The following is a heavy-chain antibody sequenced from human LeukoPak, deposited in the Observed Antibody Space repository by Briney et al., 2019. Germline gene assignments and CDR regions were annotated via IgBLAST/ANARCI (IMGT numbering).Heavy chain of an antibody. CDR3: ARIPSGAYYDILTGYSVEYYLDY. CDR2: INPNSGGT. CDR1: GYTFTGYY. D-gene: IGHD3-9*01. J-gene: IGHJ4*02. V-gene: IGHV1-2*06. Sequence: ASVKVSCKASGYTFTGYYMHWVRQAPGQGLEWMGRINPNSGGTNYAQKFQGRVTMTRDTSISTAYMELSRLRSDDTAVYYCARIPSGAYYDILTGYSVEYYLDYWGQGTLVTVSS.